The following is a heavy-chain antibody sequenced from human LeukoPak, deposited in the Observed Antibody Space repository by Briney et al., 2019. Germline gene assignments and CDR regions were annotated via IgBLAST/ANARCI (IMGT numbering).Heavy chain of an antibody. CDR2: IYSGGRT. J-gene: IGHJ5*02. V-gene: IGHV3-66*01. CDR1: GFTVNSHY. D-gene: IGHD6-13*01. Sequence: GGSLRLSCAVSGFTVNSHYMTWVRQAPGKGLEWVSVIYSGGRTYYADSVKGRFTISRDNSKNTLYLQMNSLRAEDTAVYYRVRRAADIHNWFDPWGQGTRVTVSA. CDR3: VRRAADIHNWFDP.